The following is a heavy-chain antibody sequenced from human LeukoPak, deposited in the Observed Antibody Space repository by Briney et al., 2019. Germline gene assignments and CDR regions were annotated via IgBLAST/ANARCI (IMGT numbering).Heavy chain of an antibody. J-gene: IGHJ4*02. CDR1: GYTFTSYG. D-gene: IGHD5-12*01. V-gene: IGHV1-18*01. Sequence: ASVKVSCKASGYTFTSYGISWVRQAPGQGLEWMGWISAYNGNTNYAQKLQGRVTMTTDTSTSTAYMELRSLRSDDTAMYYCAVSGYDLREGYYFDYWGQGTLVTVSS. CDR3: AVSGYDLREGYYFDY. CDR2: ISAYNGNT.